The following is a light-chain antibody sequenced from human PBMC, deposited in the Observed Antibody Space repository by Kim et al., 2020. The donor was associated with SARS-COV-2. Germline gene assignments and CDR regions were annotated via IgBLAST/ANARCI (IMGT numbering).Light chain of an antibody. CDR3: QQYDNRPHT. Sequence: ETVLTQSPGTLSLSPGETATLTCRASQSVSGNQLAWYQLRRGQAPRLLMYGVAARAPGIPDRFSVSGSGTEFVLTISRLEREDFALHYCQQYDNRPHTFGQGTNLEI. CDR2: GVA. J-gene: IGKJ2*01. CDR1: QSVSGNQ. V-gene: IGKV3-20*01.